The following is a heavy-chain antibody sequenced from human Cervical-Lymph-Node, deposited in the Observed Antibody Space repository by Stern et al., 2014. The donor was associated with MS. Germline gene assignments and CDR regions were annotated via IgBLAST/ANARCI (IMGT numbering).Heavy chain of an antibody. Sequence: EVQLLQSGTEVKKPGESLKISCKGSADSFSNYWIGWVRQMPGNGLEWRGFFYPDDSDTKHSPSFQGQVTISADRSISTAYLQWNTLKASDTAVYYCARTTSFYYGYVDYWGQGTLVTVSS. V-gene: IGHV5-51*01. D-gene: IGHD4-17*01. CDR2: FYPDDSDT. J-gene: IGHJ4*02. CDR1: ADSFSNYW. CDR3: ARTTSFYYGYVDY.